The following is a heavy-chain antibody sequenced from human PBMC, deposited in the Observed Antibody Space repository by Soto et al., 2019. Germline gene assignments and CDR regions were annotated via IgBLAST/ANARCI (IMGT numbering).Heavy chain of an antibody. D-gene: IGHD6-6*01. V-gene: IGHV2-26*01. CDR3: AWIGVWQLAQPNDAFDI. CDR2: IFSNDEK. J-gene: IGHJ3*02. Sequence: QVTLKESGPVLVKPTETLTLTCTVSGFSLSNARMAVSWIRQPPGKALEWLAHIFSNDEKSYSTSLKSRLTISKDTSESQVVLTMTNMDAVDTATYYCAWIGVWQLAQPNDAFDIWGQGTMVTSSS. CDR1: GFSLSNARMA.